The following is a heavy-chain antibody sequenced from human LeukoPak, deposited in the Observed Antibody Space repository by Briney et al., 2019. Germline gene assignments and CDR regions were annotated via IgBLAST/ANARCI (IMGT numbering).Heavy chain of an antibody. CDR2: ISGSGSTI. CDR3: ARDRTTVTTVVDMNWFDP. CDR1: GFTFSDYY. V-gene: IGHV3-11*01. D-gene: IGHD4-17*01. J-gene: IGHJ5*01. Sequence: GGSLRLSCAASGFTFSDYYMSWIRQAPGKGLEWVSYISGSGSTIYYADSVKGRFTISRDNAKNSLYLQMNSLRAEDTAVYYCARDRTTVTTVVDMNWFDPWGQGTTVTVSS.